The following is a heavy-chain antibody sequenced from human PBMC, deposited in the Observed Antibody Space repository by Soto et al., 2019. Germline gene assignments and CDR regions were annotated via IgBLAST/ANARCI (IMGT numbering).Heavy chain of an antibody. V-gene: IGHV1-69*13. D-gene: IGHD2-15*01. CDR2: IIPIFGTA. CDR3: GRGAGGQPFDY. CDR1: GGTFSSYA. Sequence: ASVKVSCKASGGTFSSYAISWVRQAPGQGLEWMGGIIPIFGTANYAQKFQGRVTITADESTSTAYMELSSLRSEDTAVYYCGRGAGGQPFDYWGQGTLVTVSS. J-gene: IGHJ4*02.